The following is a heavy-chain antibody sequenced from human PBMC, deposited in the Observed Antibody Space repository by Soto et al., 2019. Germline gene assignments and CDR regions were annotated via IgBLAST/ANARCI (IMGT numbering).Heavy chain of an antibody. CDR1: GGSISSSSYY. Sequence: QLQLQESGPGLVKPSETLSLTCTVSGGSISSSSYYWGWIRQPPGKGLEWIGSIYYSWSTYYNPSLKSRVTICVDTSKKQFSLKLRSVTAADTDVYYCARYSFMLTMVTTGMFDYWGQGTLVTVSS. V-gene: IGHV4-39*01. CDR2: IYYSWST. CDR3: ARYSFMLTMVTTGMFDY. J-gene: IGHJ4*02. D-gene: IGHD4-17*01.